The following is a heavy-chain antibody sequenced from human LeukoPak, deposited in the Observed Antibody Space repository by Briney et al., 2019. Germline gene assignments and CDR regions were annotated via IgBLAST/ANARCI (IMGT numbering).Heavy chain of an antibody. D-gene: IGHD5-18*01. J-gene: IGHJ6*02. CDR2: IKSKTDGGTT. Sequence: GGSLRLSCAASGFTFSSYAMSWVRQAPGKGLEWVGRIKSKTDGGTTDYAAPVKGRFTISRDDSKNTLYLQMNSLKTEDTAVYYCTTDWNGYGYLYYYYGMDVWGQGTTVTVSS. V-gene: IGHV3-15*01. CDR3: TTDWNGYGYLYYYYGMDV. CDR1: GFTFSSYA.